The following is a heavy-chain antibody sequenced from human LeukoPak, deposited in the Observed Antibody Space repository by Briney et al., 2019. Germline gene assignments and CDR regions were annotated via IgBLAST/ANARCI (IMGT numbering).Heavy chain of an antibody. J-gene: IGHJ4*02. CDR3: ARDRMDTALAFFFDY. CDR2: IFYNGTT. V-gene: IGHV4-31*03. CDR1: GGSIISYGYY. D-gene: IGHD5-18*01. Sequence: PSETLSLTCSVSGGSIISYGYYWTWIRQYPGKGLEWIGNIFYNGTTYYNPSFKGRVTVSGDTSKNQFSLNLNSLTAADTAVYYCARDRMDTALAFFFDYWGQGTPVTVSS.